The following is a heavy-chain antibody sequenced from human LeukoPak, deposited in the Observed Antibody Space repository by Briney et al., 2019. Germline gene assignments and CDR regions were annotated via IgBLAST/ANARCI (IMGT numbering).Heavy chain of an antibody. CDR2: MNPNSGDT. J-gene: IGHJ4*02. CDR3: ARGGFGSGSHFDY. CDR1: GYTFTSYD. D-gene: IGHD3-10*01. V-gene: IGHV1-8*01. Sequence: GASVKVSCKASGYTFTSYDINWVRQATGQGLEWMGWMNPNSGDTGYVQKFQGRVTMTRSTSISTAHMELSSLRSEDTAIYYCARGGFGSGSHFDYWGQGTLVTVSS.